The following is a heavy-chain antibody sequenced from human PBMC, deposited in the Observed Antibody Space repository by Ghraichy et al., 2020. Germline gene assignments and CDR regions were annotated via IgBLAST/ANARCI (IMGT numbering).Heavy chain of an antibody. J-gene: IGHJ4*02. CDR1: GYTFSSYG. CDR2: ISAYNGYT. CDR3: ARDILGAVAPRSDY. V-gene: IGHV1-18*01. Sequence: ASVKVSCKSSGYTFSSYGITWVRQAPGQGLEWMGWISAYNGYTDITQKFQGRVTMTTDTTTSTAYLELRSLRSDDTAVYCCARDILGAVAPRSDYWGQGTLVIVSS. D-gene: IGHD6-19*01.